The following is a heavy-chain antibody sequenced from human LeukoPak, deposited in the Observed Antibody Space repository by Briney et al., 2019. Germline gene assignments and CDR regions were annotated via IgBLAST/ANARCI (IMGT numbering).Heavy chain of an antibody. CDR1: GGSFSGYY. CDR2: INHSGST. CDR3: AGWDSSSSGFDP. V-gene: IGHV4-34*01. Sequence: SETLSLTCAVYGGSFSGYYWSWIRQPPGKGLEWIGEINHSGSTNYNPSLKSRVTISVATSKNQFSLKLSSVTDADTAVYYCAGWDSSSSGFDPWGQGTLVTVSS. J-gene: IGHJ5*02. D-gene: IGHD6-13*01.